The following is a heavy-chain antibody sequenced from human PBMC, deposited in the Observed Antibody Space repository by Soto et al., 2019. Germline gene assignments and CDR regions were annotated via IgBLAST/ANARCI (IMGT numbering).Heavy chain of an antibody. CDR1: GCTFINYY. CDR3: ARHLATGDV. CDR2: INPTGGST. Sequence: QVQLVQSGAEVKKPGASVKISCKASGCTFINYYIHWVRQAPGHGLEWMAIINPTGGSTNYAQKFQGRLTSTMDTPTTTVYMELSSLTSEDAAIFYCARHLATGDVWGQGTQVTVSS. J-gene: IGHJ4*02. V-gene: IGHV1-46*01. D-gene: IGHD2-8*02.